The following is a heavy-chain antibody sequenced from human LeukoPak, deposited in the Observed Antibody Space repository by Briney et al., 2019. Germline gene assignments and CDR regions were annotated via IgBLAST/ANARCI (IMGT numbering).Heavy chain of an antibody. CDR1: GFTVSSNY. D-gene: IGHD4-17*01. Sequence: GGSLRLSCAASGFTVSSNYMSCDPQAPGKGREWVSVFYSGGSTYYAVSVKGRFTISRDNSKNTLYLQMDSLRAEDTAVYYCASPPPGDYLNDYYYGMDVWGQGTTVTVSS. CDR3: ASPPPGDYLNDYYYGMDV. V-gene: IGHV3-53*01. CDR2: FYSGGST. J-gene: IGHJ6*02.